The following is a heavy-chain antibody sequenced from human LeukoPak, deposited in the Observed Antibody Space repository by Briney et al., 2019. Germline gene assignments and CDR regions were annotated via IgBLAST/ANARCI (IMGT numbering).Heavy chain of an antibody. J-gene: IGHJ4*02. V-gene: IGHV4-59*01. Sequence: SETLSLTCTVSGGSISSYYWSWIRQPPGKGLEWIGYIYYSGSTNYNPSLKSRVTISVDTSKNQFSLRLSSVTAADTAVYYCARVSSSWSLYYFDYWGQGTLVTVSS. CDR3: ARVSSSWSLYYFDY. D-gene: IGHD6-13*01. CDR2: IYYSGST. CDR1: GGSISSYY.